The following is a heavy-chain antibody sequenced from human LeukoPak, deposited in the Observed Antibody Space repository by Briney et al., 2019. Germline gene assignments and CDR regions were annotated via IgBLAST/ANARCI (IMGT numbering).Heavy chain of an antibody. J-gene: IGHJ4*02. V-gene: IGHV3-74*01. Sequence: PGGSLRLSCAASGFTFSSDWMHWVRQAPGKGLVWVSRINSDGSTTNYVDSVKGRFTISRDNSKNTLYLQMSSLRAEDTAVYYCAKDQWEALYWGQGTLVTVSS. CDR1: GFTFSSDW. CDR3: AKDQWEALY. D-gene: IGHD1-26*01. CDR2: INSDGSTT.